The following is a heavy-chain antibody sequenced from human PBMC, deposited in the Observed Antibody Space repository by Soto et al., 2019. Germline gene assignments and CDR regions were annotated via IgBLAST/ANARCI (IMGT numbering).Heavy chain of an antibody. Sequence: SETLSLTCTVSGGSISSSSYYWGWIRQPPGKGLEWIGSIYYSGSTYYNPSLKSRVTISVDTSKNQFSLKLSSVTAADTAVYYCVRIDCSSTSCYAHYYYYYMDVWGKGTTVTVS. CDR1: GGSISSSSYY. CDR2: IYYSGST. J-gene: IGHJ6*03. D-gene: IGHD2-2*01. CDR3: VRIDCSSTSCYAHYYYYYMDV. V-gene: IGHV4-39*01.